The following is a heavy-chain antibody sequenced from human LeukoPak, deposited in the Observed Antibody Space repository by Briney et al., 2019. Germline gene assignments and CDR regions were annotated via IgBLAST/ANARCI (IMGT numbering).Heavy chain of an antibody. CDR2: IKQDGSEK. CDR3: AREPGSGSYPIDY. CDR1: GFTFNTYW. Sequence: GGSLRLSCAASGFTFNTYWMSWVRQAPGKGLEWVANIKQDGSEKHYVDSVKGRFTISRDNAKNSLYLQMNSLRVEDTAVYYCAREPGSGSYPIDYWGQGTLVTVSS. J-gene: IGHJ4*02. D-gene: IGHD3-10*01. V-gene: IGHV3-7*01.